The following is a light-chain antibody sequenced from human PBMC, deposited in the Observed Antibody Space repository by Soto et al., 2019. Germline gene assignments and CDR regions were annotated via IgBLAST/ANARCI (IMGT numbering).Light chain of an antibody. Sequence: QSVLTQPPSVSGAPGQRVTISCTGSSSNIGAGYDVHWYQQLPGTAPKLLIYGNSNRPSGVPDRFSGSKSGTSASLAITGLQAEDEADYYCQSYDSSLIGSGVFGGGTKVTVL. CDR3: QSYDSSLIGSGV. CDR2: GNS. V-gene: IGLV1-40*01. J-gene: IGLJ2*01. CDR1: SSNIGAGYD.